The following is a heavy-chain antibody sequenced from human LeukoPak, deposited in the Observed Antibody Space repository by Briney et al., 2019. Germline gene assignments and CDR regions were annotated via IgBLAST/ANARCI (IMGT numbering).Heavy chain of an antibody. CDR2: INHSGSP. J-gene: IGHJ3*02. CDR1: GGSFSGYY. Sequence: SETLSLTCAVYGGSFSGYYWSWIRQPPGKGLEWSGEINHSGSPNYNPSLKSRVTISVDTSKNQFSLKLSYVTAADTAVYYCARDHKSDYYDSSGYYVYALDIWGQGTMVTVSS. V-gene: IGHV4-34*01. D-gene: IGHD3-22*01. CDR3: ARDHKSDYYDSSGYYVYALDI.